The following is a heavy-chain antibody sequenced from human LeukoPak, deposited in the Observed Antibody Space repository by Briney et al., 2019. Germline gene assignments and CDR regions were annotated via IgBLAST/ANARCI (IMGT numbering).Heavy chain of an antibody. J-gene: IGHJ4*02. D-gene: IGHD2-2*01. V-gene: IGHV3-33*08. Sequence: GGSLRLSCAASGFTFSSYAMHWVRQAPGKGLEWVALIWYDGSNKYYADSVKGRFTISRDNSKNTLYLQMNSLRAEDTAVYYCARDLYSTSFDFWGQGALVTVSS. CDR3: ARDLYSTSFDF. CDR1: GFTFSSYA. CDR2: IWYDGSNK.